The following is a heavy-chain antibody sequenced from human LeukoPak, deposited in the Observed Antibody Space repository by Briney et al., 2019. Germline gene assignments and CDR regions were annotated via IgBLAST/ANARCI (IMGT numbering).Heavy chain of an antibody. CDR1: GYTFTSYG. D-gene: IGHD6-19*01. CDR3: ARAIRLGYSSGPNWFDP. Sequence: ASVKVSCKASGYTFTSYGISWVRQAPGQGLEWMGWISAYNGNTNYAQKLQGRVTMTTDTSTSTAYMELRSLRSDDTAVYYCARAIRLGYSSGPNWFDPWGPGTLVTVSS. V-gene: IGHV1-18*01. J-gene: IGHJ5*02. CDR2: ISAYNGNT.